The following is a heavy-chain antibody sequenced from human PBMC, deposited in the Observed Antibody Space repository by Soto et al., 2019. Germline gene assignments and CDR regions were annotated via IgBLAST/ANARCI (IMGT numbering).Heavy chain of an antibody. V-gene: IGHV3-9*01. Sequence: EVQLVESGGGLVQPGRSLRLSCAASGFTFDDYAMHWVRQAPGKGLEWVSGISWNSGSIGYADSVKGRFTISRDNAKNSLYLQMNSLRAEDTALYYCAKDLLIGYCNGGSCKGGAFDYWGQGTLVTVSS. CDR3: AKDLLIGYCNGGSCKGGAFDY. D-gene: IGHD2-15*01. CDR1: GFTFDDYA. CDR2: ISWNSGSI. J-gene: IGHJ4*02.